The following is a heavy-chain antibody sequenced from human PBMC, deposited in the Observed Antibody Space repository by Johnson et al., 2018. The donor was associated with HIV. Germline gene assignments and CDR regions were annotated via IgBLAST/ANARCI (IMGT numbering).Heavy chain of an antibody. V-gene: IGHV3-30*02. CDR1: GFTFSSYG. CDR3: AKDSERITIFGVVIEFNTNDAFDI. Sequence: QVQLVESGGGVVQPGGSLRLSCAASGFTFSSYGMHWVRQAPGKGLEWVAFIRYDGSNKYYADSVKGRFTISRANSKNTLYLQMNSLRAEDTAVYYCAKDSERITIFGVVIEFNTNDAFDIWGQGTMVTVSS. CDR2: IRYDGSNK. D-gene: IGHD3-3*01. J-gene: IGHJ3*02.